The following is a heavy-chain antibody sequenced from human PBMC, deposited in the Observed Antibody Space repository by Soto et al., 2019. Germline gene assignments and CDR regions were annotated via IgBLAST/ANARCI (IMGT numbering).Heavy chain of an antibody. Sequence: QVQLQESGPGLLKPSQTLSLTCTVSGGSISSGGYYWSRIRQHPGKGLEGIGYIYYSGSTYYNPSLKSRVTISVDTSKTQFSLKLSAVTAADTAVYYCARDLLYSYGTNWFDPWGQGTLVTVSS. CDR1: GGSISSGGYY. CDR2: IYYSGST. CDR3: ARDLLYSYGTNWFDP. V-gene: IGHV4-31*03. D-gene: IGHD5-18*01. J-gene: IGHJ5*02.